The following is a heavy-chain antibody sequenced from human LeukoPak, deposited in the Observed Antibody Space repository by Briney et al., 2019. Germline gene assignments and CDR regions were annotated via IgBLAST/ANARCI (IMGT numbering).Heavy chain of an antibody. V-gene: IGHV4-38-2*02. Sequence: PSETLSLTCAVSGGSISSGYYWGWIRQPPGKGLEWIGSIYHSGSTYYNPSLKSRVTISVDTSKNQFSLKLSSVTAADTAVYYCARDGLGFGETLSYSWFDPWGQGTLVTVSS. D-gene: IGHD3-10*01. CDR1: GGSISSGYY. CDR3: ARDGLGFGETLSYSWFDP. CDR2: IYHSGST. J-gene: IGHJ5*02.